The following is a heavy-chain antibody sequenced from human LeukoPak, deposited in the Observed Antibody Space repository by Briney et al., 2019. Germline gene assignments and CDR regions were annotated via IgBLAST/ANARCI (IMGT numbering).Heavy chain of an antibody. D-gene: IGHD3-3*01. J-gene: IGHJ3*02. CDR2: IIPIFGTS. V-gene: IGHV1-69*05. CDR3: ARQGGITVLGVAQPGGAFDI. CDR1: GGTFSSYA. Sequence: SVKVSCKASGGTFSSYAISWVRQAPGQGLEWMGGIIPIFGTSKYAQKVQGRVTMTTDESTSTAYMELSSLRSEDTAVYYCARQGGITVLGVAQPGGAFDIWGQGTMVTASS.